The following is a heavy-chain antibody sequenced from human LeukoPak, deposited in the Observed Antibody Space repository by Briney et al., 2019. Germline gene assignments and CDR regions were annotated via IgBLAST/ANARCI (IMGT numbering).Heavy chain of an antibody. V-gene: IGHV5-51*01. D-gene: IGHD5-18*01. Sequence: AGESLKISCKASGYSFTSYWIGWVRQMPGKGLEWMGIIDPSDSETRYTPSFQGQVTISVDESLTTAYLQWNSLKASDTAMYYCARQTAMGRSGDYWGQGTLVTVSS. CDR3: ARQTAMGRSGDY. CDR1: GYSFTSYW. CDR2: IDPSDSET. J-gene: IGHJ4*02.